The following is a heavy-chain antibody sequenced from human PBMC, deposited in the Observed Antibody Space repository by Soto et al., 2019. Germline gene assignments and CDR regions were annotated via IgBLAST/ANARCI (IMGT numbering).Heavy chain of an antibody. CDR2: ISYGGGTT. V-gene: IGHV3-23*01. J-gene: IGHJ4*02. Sequence: GGSLRLSWAASEFTFGNYAMSWILQAPGKGLEWVSAISYGGGTTYYADSVKGRFTISRDNSKNTLYLQMNSLRAEDTAVYYCAKNPGYYYDSTGYHFDYWGQGTLVTVSS. CDR3: AKNPGYYYDSTGYHFDY. D-gene: IGHD3-22*01. CDR1: EFTFGNYA.